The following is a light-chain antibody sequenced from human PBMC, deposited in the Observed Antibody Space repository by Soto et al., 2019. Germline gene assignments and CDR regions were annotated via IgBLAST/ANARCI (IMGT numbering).Light chain of an antibody. CDR1: QSISTY. CDR3: QQSFITPPLT. CDR2: GAS. Sequence: DIQMTQSPSSLSASIGDRITITCRASQSISTYLNWYQQKPGKAPNLLIYGASTLQSGVPSRFSGRGSATDFTLTSSSLQPEDFATYYWQQSFITPPLTFGGGTKVDIK. J-gene: IGKJ4*01. V-gene: IGKV1-39*01.